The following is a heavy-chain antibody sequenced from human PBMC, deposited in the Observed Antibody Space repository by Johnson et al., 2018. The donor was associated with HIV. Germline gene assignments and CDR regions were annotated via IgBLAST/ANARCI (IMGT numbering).Heavy chain of an antibody. Sequence: VQLVESGGGLVQPGGSLRLSCAASGFTVSSNYMNWVRQAPGTGLQWVSIIFSGDSTYYADSVKGRFTVSRDNSKNTLYLQMNSLRAEDTAVYYCARGGDYYDSNRYPAAFDIWGQGTMVTVSS. D-gene: IGHD3-22*01. CDR1: GFTVSSNY. J-gene: IGHJ3*02. V-gene: IGHV3-66*02. CDR3: ARGGDYYDSNRYPAAFDI. CDR2: IFSGDST.